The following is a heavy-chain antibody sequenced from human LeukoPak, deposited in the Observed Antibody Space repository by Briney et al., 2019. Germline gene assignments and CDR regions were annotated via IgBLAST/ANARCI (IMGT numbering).Heavy chain of an antibody. J-gene: IGHJ1*01. CDR3: ARAPGLAAAGTIQH. D-gene: IGHD6-13*01. CDR1: GYSISSGYY. V-gene: IGHV4-38-2*02. Sequence: SETLSLTCTVSGYSISSGYYWGWIRQPPGKGLEWIGSIYHSGSTYYNPSLKSRVTISVDTSKNQFSLKLSSVTAADTAVYYCARAPGLAAAGTIQHWGQGTLVTVSS. CDR2: IYHSGST.